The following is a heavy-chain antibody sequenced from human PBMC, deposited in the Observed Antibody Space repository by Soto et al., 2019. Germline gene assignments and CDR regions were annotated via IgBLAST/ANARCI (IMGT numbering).Heavy chain of an antibody. CDR1: GGSISSSNW. V-gene: IGHV4-4*02. J-gene: IGHJ6*02. D-gene: IGHD6-19*01. Sequence: SETLSLTCAVSGGSISSSNWWSWVRQPPGKGLEWIGEIYHSGSTNYNPSLKSRVTISVDKSKNQFSLKLSSVTAADTAVYYCARVWIAVAGTMYYYYGMDVWGQGTTVTVSS. CDR2: IYHSGST. CDR3: ARVWIAVAGTMYYYYGMDV.